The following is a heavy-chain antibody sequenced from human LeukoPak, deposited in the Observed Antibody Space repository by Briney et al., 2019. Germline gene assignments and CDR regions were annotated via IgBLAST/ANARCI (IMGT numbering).Heavy chain of an antibody. J-gene: IGHJ4*02. V-gene: IGHV3-23*01. D-gene: IGHD6-19*01. Sequence: GGSLRLSCAASGFTFSSYAMSWVRQAPGKGLEWVSGISGSGVTTYYADSVKGRFTISRDNSKNTLYLQMNSLRAEDTAVYYCAKAYSSGWYFDYWGQGTLVTVSS. CDR1: GFTFSSYA. CDR3: AKAYSSGWYFDY. CDR2: ISGSGVTT.